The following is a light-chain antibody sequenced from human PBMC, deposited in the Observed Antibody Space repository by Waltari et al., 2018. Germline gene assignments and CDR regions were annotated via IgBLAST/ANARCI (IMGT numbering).Light chain of an antibody. J-gene: IGLJ2*01. V-gene: IGLV2-14*03. CDR3: SSYTSSTLVV. CDR2: DVS. Sequence: QSALTQPASVSGSPGPSITIPCTATSNDVGGYNYVSWYQQHPGKAPKLMIYDVSNRPSGVSNRFSGSKSGNTASLTISGLQAEDEGNYYCSSYTSSTLVVFGGGTNLTVL. CDR1: SNDVGGYNY.